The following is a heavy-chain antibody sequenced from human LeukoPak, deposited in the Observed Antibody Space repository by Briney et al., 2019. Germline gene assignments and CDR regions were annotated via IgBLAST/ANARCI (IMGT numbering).Heavy chain of an antibody. D-gene: IGHD5-12*01. CDR3: ARDPATMEGGFDY. CDR2: IGYVGGEK. V-gene: IGHV3-7*01. J-gene: IGHJ4*02. Sequence: RGGSLRLSCVASGFTFNNYWMSWVRQAPGKGLEWVANIGYVGGEKYYVDSVKGRFTISRDNTKNSLFLQMNSLRAEDTAVYYCARDPATMEGGFDYWGQGTLVTVSS. CDR1: GFTFNNYW.